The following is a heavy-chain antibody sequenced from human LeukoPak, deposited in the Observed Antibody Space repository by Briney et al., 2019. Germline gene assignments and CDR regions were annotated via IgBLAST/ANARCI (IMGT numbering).Heavy chain of an antibody. V-gene: IGHV1-18*01. CDR2: ISAYNGNT. CDR3: ARGFPPRRNYDSSGYYSYYFDH. D-gene: IGHD3-22*01. J-gene: IGHJ4*02. CDR1: GYTFTIYG. Sequence: ASVKVSFKASGYTFTIYGISWVRQAPGQGLEWMGWISAYNGNTNYTQKLQGRVTMTTDTSTSTAYMELRSLRSDDTAVYYCARGFPPRRNYDSSGYYSYYFDHWGQGTLVTVSS.